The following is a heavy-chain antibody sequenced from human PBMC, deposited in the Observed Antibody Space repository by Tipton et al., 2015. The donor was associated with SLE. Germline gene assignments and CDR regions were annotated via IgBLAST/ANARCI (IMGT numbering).Heavy chain of an antibody. CDR2: MYHTGST. D-gene: IGHD6-13*01. Sequence: TLSLTCTVSGGPIISSGHYWGWIRQSPGKGLDFIGSMYHTGSTYYNPSLKSRVTISLNTSKNQFSLRVNSVTAADTAVYYCARQIAAVDGNYFDYWGQGTLVTVSS. CDR3: ARQIAAVDGNYFDY. V-gene: IGHV4-39*01. CDR1: GGPIISSGHY. J-gene: IGHJ4*02.